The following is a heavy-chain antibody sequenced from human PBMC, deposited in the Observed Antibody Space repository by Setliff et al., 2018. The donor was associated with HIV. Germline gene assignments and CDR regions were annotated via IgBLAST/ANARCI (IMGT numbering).Heavy chain of an antibody. J-gene: IGHJ2*01. CDR2: ISSDSKYI. Sequence: PGGSLRLSCTVSGFTFSSYSMTWVRQVSGKGLEWVASISSDSKYIYYADSVKGRFTISRDNAKNSLYLQMKSLRAEDTAVYYCARLLETAMVTDFWYFDLWGRGTLVTVSS. CDR1: GFTFSSYS. V-gene: IGHV3-21*01. D-gene: IGHD5-18*01. CDR3: ARLLETAMVTDFWYFDL.